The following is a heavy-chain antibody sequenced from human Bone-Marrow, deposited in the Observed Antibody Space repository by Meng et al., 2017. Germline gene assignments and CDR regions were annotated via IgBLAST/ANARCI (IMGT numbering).Heavy chain of an antibody. V-gene: IGHV1-18*01. J-gene: IGHJ4*02. CDR3: ARDEDISAAGKLFGDY. D-gene: IGHD6-13*01. CDR2: ISAYNGNT. Sequence: QGQLVPSGTGVKKPGASVKVSCKASGYTFTSYGISWVRQAPGQGLEWMGWISAYNGNTNYAQKLQGRVTMTTDTSTSTAYMELRSLRSDDTAMYYCARDEDISAAGKLFGDYWGQGTLVTVSS. CDR1: GYTFTSYG.